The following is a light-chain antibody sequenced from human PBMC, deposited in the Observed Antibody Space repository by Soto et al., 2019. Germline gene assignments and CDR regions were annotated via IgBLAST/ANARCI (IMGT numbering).Light chain of an antibody. J-gene: IGKJ1*01. Sequence: TVFTQSPGTLSFSPWGRATLSSRASQNVTSNLLVWYQQHPGQAPRLLIYGASSRATGIPDRFSGSGSGTDFTLTIRRLEPDDFAVYYCQKYGTFWTFGQGTKVDIK. CDR3: QKYGTFWT. V-gene: IGKV3-20*01. CDR2: GAS. CDR1: QNVTSNL.